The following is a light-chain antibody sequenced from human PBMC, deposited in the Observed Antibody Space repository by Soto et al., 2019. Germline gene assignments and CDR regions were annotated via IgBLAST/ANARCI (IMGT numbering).Light chain of an antibody. J-gene: IGKJ3*01. CDR2: GAF. V-gene: IGKV1-12*01. CDR1: QGISGY. CDR3: QQAKTYPRT. Sequence: DVPMTQSPASVSASVGDRVTITCRTCQGISGYLLWFQQKPGKAPKLLISGAFALQSGVPSRFSGSGSGTVFTLTISSLQLGDFATYYCQQAKTYPRTFGPGTRVDI.